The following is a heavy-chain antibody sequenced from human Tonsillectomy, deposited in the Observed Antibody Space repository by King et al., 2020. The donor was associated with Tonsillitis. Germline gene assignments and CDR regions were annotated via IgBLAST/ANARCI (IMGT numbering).Heavy chain of an antibody. Sequence: DVQLVESGGGLVQPGGSLRLSCAASGFTFSSYAMSWVRQAPGKGLEWVSGISGSGGLTYSPDSVKGRFTISRDNSKNTLYLQLNSLRAEDTAVYYCAKDQGGFYGDYHFQYWGQGTLVTVSS. CDR2: ISGSGGLT. D-gene: IGHD4-17*01. CDR3: AKDQGGFYGDYHFQY. J-gene: IGHJ4*02. V-gene: IGHV3-23*04. CDR1: GFTFSSYA.